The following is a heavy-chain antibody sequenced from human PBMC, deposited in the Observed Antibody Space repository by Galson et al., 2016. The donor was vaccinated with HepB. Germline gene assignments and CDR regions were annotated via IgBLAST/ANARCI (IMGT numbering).Heavy chain of an antibody. CDR2: VDPADSYS. D-gene: IGHD6-19*01. CDR3: ARHIGSGWSYYYSYGLEV. Sequence: QSGAEVKKPGESLKISCKGSGYSFTSYWISWVRQMPGKGLEWMGRVDPADSYSNYSPSFQGRVTISADKSIGTAYLQWGSLRASDTAIYYCARHIGSGWSYYYSYGLEVWGQGTTVTVSS. J-gene: IGHJ6*02. CDR1: GYSFTSYW. V-gene: IGHV5-10-1*01.